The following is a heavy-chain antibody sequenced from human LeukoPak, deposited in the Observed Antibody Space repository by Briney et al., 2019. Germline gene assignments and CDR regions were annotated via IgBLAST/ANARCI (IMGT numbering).Heavy chain of an antibody. Sequence: SETLSLTCTVSGGSISSYYWSWIRQPPGKGLEWIGYIYYSGSTNYNPSLKSRVTISVDTSKNQFSLKLSSVTAADMAVYYCARVSWFPGSSYYYMDVWDKGTTVTVSS. V-gene: IGHV4-59*01. CDR3: ARVSWFPGSSYYYMDV. J-gene: IGHJ6*03. CDR1: GGSISSYY. CDR2: IYYSGST. D-gene: IGHD3-9*01.